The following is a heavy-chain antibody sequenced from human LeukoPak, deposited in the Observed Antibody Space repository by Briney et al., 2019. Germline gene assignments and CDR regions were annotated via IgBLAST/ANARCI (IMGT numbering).Heavy chain of an antibody. CDR3: ARGALDAFDI. CDR2: VNHSGST. V-gene: IGHV4-34*01. CDR1: GGSFSGYY. Sequence: SETLSLTCAVSGGSFSGYYWSWIRQPPGKGLEWIGEVNHSGSTNYNPSLKSRVTISIDTSKTHFSLDLSSLTAADTAVYYCARGALDAFDIWGQGTMVTVSS. J-gene: IGHJ3*02.